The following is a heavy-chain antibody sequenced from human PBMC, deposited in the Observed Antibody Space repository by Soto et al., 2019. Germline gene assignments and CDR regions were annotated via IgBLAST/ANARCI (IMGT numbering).Heavy chain of an antibody. J-gene: IGHJ4*02. CDR3: AREALIGELLRADYFDY. V-gene: IGHV3-30-3*01. CDR2: ISYDGSNK. Sequence: VGSLRLSCAASGFTFSSYAMHWVRQAPGKGLEWVAVISYDGSNKYYADSVKGRFTISRDNSKNTLYLQMNSLRAEDTAVYYCAREALIGELLRADYFDYWGQGTLVTVSS. CDR1: GFTFSSYA. D-gene: IGHD1-26*01.